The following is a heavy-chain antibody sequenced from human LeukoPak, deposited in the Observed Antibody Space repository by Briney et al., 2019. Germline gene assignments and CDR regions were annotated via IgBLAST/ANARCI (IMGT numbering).Heavy chain of an antibody. D-gene: IGHD6-19*01. CDR2: ISGGGGST. Sequence: GGSLRLSCAASGFTISSYAMSWVRQAPGKGLEWVSSISGGGGSTYYADSVKGRLTMSRDNSKNTLFLQVNSLRAEDTAVYYCAKKDRAVAGAFDYWGQGTLVTVSS. J-gene: IGHJ4*02. CDR3: AKKDRAVAGAFDY. V-gene: IGHV3-23*01. CDR1: GFTISSYA.